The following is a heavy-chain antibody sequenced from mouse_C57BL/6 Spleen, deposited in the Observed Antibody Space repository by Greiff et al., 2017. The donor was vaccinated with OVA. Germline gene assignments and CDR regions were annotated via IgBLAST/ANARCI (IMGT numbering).Heavy chain of an antibody. Sequence: EVQLVESGGGLVKPGGSLKLSCAASGFTFSDYGMHWVRQAPEKGLEWVAYISSGSSTIYYADTVKGRFTISRDNAKNTLFLQMTSMRSEDTAMYYCAISYYYYAMDYWGQGTSVTVSS. CDR1: GFTFSDYG. J-gene: IGHJ4*01. CDR2: ISSGSSTI. V-gene: IGHV5-17*01. CDR3: AISYYYYAMDY. D-gene: IGHD1-1*01.